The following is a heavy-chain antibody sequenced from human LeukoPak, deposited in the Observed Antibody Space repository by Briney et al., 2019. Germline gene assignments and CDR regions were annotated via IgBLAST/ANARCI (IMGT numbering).Heavy chain of an antibody. CDR1: GFTFTSYA. J-gene: IGHJ4*02. CDR3: AKDLGAGEGSVFDY. CDR2: ISGSGGNT. Sequence: GGSLRLSCAASGFTFTSYAMSWVRQAPGKGLEWVSAISGSGGNTYYADSVKGRFTISKGNSRDTLYLQMNSLRAEDTAIYYCAKDLGAGEGSVFDYWGQGALVTVSS. V-gene: IGHV3-23*01. D-gene: IGHD3-16*01.